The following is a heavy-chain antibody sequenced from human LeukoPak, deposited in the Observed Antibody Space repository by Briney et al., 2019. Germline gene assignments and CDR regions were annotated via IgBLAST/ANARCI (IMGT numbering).Heavy chain of an antibody. CDR1: GFTFSSYA. Sequence: PGGSLRLSCAASGFTFSSYAMHWVRQAPGKGLEYVSAISSNGGSTYYANSVKGRFTISRDNSKNTLYLQMGSLRAEDMAVYYCARVQGLDYDFDAFDIWGQGTMVTVSS. J-gene: IGHJ3*02. V-gene: IGHV3-64*01. CDR2: ISSNGGST. CDR3: ARVQGLDYDFDAFDI. D-gene: IGHD3-3*01.